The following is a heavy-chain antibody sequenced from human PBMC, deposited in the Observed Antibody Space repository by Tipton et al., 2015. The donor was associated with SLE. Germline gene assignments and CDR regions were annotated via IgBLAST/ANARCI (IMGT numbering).Heavy chain of an antibody. Sequence: TLSLTCAVYGGSFSGYYWSWIRQPPGKGLEWIGEINHSGSTNYNPSLKSRVTISLDKSRNQFSLRLTSVTAADTAVYYCVRLRSKVLIDYWGQGTLVTVSS. CDR3: VRLRSKVLIDY. D-gene: IGHD2-8*01. CDR2: INHSGST. V-gene: IGHV4-34*01. J-gene: IGHJ4*02. CDR1: GGSFSGYY.